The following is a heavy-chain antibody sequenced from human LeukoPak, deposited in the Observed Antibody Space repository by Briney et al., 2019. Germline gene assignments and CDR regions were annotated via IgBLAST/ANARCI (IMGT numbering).Heavy chain of an antibody. CDR1: GFTFSTFA. J-gene: IGHJ4*02. CDR2: IFPSGGEI. V-gene: IGHV3-23*01. CDR3: ATYRQVLLPFES. D-gene: IGHD5-18*01. Sequence: GGSLRLSCAPSGFTFSTFAMIWVRQPPGKGLEWVSSIFPSGGEIHYADSVRGRFTISRDNSKSILSLQMNSLRAEDTAIYYCATYRQVLLPFESWGQGTLVTVSS.